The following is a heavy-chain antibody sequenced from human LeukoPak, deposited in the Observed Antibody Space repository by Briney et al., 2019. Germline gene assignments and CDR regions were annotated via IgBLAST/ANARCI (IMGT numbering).Heavy chain of an antibody. CDR3: ARVGNYGYYYYYMDV. J-gene: IGHJ6*03. CDR1: GGSISSYY. D-gene: IGHD4-11*01. V-gene: IGHV4-59*01. Sequence: PSETLSLTCTVYGGSISSYYWSWIRQPPGKGLEWIGYIYYSGSTNYNPSLKSRVTISVDTSKNQFSLKLSSVTAADTAVYYCARVGNYGYYYYYMDVWGKGTTVTVSS. CDR2: IYYSGST.